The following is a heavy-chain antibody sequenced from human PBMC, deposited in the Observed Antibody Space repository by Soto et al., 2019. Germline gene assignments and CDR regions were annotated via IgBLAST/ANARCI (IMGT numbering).Heavy chain of an antibody. CDR2: MSHSGGT. CDR3: ARVERGTATTVVDAFDI. V-gene: IGHV4-34*01. Sequence: QVQLQQWGAGLLKASETLSLTCAVYGGFVSSGSYYWSWIRQPPGKGLEWIGEMSHSGGTHFNPSLQSRVTISVDTSKNQFSLKMTSVTAADTALYYCARVERGTATTVVDAFDIWGPGTMVTVSS. CDR1: GGFVSSGSYY. D-gene: IGHD1-1*01. J-gene: IGHJ3*02.